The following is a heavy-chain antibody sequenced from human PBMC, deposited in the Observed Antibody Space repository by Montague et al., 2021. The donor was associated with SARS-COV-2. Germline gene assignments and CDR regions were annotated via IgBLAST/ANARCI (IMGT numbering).Heavy chain of an antibody. V-gene: IGHV4-61*02. CDR1: GGSISSGSSY. CDR2: IYTSGST. J-gene: IGHJ5*02. CDR3: ARERRYYDYVWGSYGFDP. Sequence: TLSLTCTVSGGSISSGSSYWSWIRQPAGKGLEWIGRIYTSGSTNYNPSLKSRVPISVDTSKNQFSLKLSSVTAADTAVYYCARERRYYDYVWGSYGFDPWGQGTLVTVSS. D-gene: IGHD3-16*01.